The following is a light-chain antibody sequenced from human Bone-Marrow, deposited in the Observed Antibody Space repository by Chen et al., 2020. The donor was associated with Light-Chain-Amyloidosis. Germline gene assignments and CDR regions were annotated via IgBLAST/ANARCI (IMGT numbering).Light chain of an antibody. CDR2: DDS. Sequence: SYVLTQPSSVSVAPGQTATIACGGNNIGSTSVHWYQQTPGQAPLLVVYDDSDRPSGIPERLSGSNSGNTATLPISRVEAGDEADYYCQVWDRSSDRPVFGGGTKLT. V-gene: IGLV3-21*02. CDR1: NIGSTS. CDR3: QVWDRSSDRPV. J-gene: IGLJ3*02.